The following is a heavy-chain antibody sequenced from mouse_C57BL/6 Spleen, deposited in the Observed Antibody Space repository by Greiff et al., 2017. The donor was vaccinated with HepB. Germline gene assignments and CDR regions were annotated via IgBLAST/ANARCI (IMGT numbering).Heavy chain of an antibody. CDR2: IYPGDGDT. J-gene: IGHJ2*01. V-gene: IGHV1-82*01. Sequence: QVQLQQSGPELVKPGASVKISCKASGYAFSSSWMNWVKQRPGKGLEWIGRIYPGDGDTNYNGKFKGKATLTADKSSSTAYMQLSSLTSEDSAVYFCARWLHDYWGQGTTLTVSS. CDR1: GYAFSSSW. D-gene: IGHD2-2*01. CDR3: ARWLHDY.